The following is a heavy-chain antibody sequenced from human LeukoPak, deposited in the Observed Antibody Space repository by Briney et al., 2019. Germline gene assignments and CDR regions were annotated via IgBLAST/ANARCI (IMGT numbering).Heavy chain of an antibody. CDR3: ARVVYSSSWSGAYYGMDV. V-gene: IGHV4-34*01. D-gene: IGHD6-13*01. J-gene: IGHJ6*02. CDR1: GGSFSGYY. CDR2: INHSGST. Sequence: SSETLSLTCAVHGGSFSGYYWSWIRQPPGKGLEWIGEINHSGSTNYNPSLKSRVTISVGTSRNQFSLKLSSVTAADTAVYYCARVVYSSSWSGAYYGMDVWGQGTTVTVSS.